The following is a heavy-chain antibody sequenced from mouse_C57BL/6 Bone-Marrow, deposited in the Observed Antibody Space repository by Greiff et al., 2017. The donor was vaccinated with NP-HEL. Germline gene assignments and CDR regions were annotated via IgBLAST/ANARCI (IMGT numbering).Heavy chain of an antibody. J-gene: IGHJ1*03. CDR3: ARPGLRRDWYFDV. CDR1: GFTFSSYG. V-gene: IGHV5-6*02. CDR2: ISSGGSST. D-gene: IGHD2-4*01. Sequence: EVKLVESGGDLVKPGGSLKLSCAASGFTFSSYGMSWVRQTPDKRLEWVATISSGGSSTYYPDSVKGRFTISRDNAKNTLYLQMSSLKSEDTAMYYCARPGLRRDWYFDVWGTGTTVTVSS.